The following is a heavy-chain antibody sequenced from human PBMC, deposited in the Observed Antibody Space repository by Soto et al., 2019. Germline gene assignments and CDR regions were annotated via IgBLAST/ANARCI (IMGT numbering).Heavy chain of an antibody. Sequence: QVQLQESGPGLAKPSETLSLTCTVSGGSVKSGDDYWTWIRQPPGKGLEWIGFIYSSGTTNYNPPLKSRITISRDTSKNQFSLKLSSVTAADTAIYYCARGYSYGLSYFDYWGQGTLVTVSS. D-gene: IGHD5-18*01. CDR3: ARGYSYGLSYFDY. J-gene: IGHJ4*02. CDR1: GGSVKSGDDY. V-gene: IGHV4-61*08. CDR2: IYSSGTT.